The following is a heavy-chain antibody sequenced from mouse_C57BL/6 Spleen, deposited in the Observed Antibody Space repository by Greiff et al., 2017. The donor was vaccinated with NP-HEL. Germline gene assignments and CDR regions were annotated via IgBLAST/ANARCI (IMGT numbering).Heavy chain of an antibody. Sequence: VQLQQSGAELVRPGASVTLSCKASGYTFTDYEMHWVKQTPVHGLEWIGAIDPETGGTAYNQKFKGKAILTADKSSSTAYMELRSLTSEDSAVYYCTRNPNSHYYGSSLFDYWGQGTTLTVSS. CDR3: TRNPNSHYYGSSLFDY. J-gene: IGHJ2*01. V-gene: IGHV1-15*01. CDR2: IDPETGGT. D-gene: IGHD1-1*01. CDR1: GYTFTDYE.